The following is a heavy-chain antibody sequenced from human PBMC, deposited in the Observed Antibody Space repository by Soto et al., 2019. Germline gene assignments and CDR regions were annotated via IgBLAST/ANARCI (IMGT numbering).Heavy chain of an antibody. Sequence: GGSLRLSCVASGFTFSNFAIHWIRQAPGRGLEWVAVISSDGNTRSYADSVEGRFTISRDNSMQTLYLQMNSLRPGDTALYYCASGKPDVWGRGTSVTVSS. V-gene: IGHV3-30*03. CDR3: ASGKPDV. J-gene: IGHJ6*02. CDR2: ISSDGNTR. CDR1: GFTFSNFA.